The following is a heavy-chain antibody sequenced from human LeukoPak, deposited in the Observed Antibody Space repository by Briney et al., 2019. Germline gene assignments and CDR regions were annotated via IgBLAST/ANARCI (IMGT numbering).Heavy chain of an antibody. J-gene: IGHJ4*02. Sequence: PGGSLRLSCAASGFTFSSYGMSWVRQAPGKGLEWVSDISGSGRATNYADSVKGRFTISRDNSKNTLYLQMNSLRAEDTAVYYCARDKPLRFLEWGEVGELYFDYWGQGTLVTVSS. CDR1: GFTFSSYG. CDR3: ARDKPLRFLEWGEVGELYFDY. V-gene: IGHV3-23*01. D-gene: IGHD3-3*01. CDR2: ISGSGRAT.